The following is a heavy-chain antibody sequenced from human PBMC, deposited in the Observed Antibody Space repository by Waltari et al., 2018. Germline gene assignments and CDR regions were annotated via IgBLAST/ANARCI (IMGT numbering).Heavy chain of an antibody. CDR2: INAGNGNT. D-gene: IGHD1-26*01. V-gene: IGHV1-3*01. CDR3: ARDKYGGASNAFDI. J-gene: IGHJ3*02. Sequence: QVQLVQSGAEVKKPGASVKVSCKASGYTFTSYAMHWVRQAPGQRLEWMGWINAGNGNTKYSQKFQGRVTMTRDTAASTAYMELSSLRSEDTAVYYCARDKYGGASNAFDIWGQGTMVTVSS. CDR1: GYTFTSYA.